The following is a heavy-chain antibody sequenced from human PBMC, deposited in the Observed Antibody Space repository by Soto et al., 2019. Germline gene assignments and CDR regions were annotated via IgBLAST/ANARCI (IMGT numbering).Heavy chain of an antibody. CDR1: GYTFTSYA. V-gene: IGHV1-3*01. Sequence: QVQLVQSGAEVKKPGASVKVSCKASGYTFTSYAMHWVRQAPGQRLEWMGWINAGNGNTKYSQKFQGRVTITRDTSASTAYMGLSSLRSEDTAGYYCARDSYYDILTGYPGGGFDPWGQGTLVTVSS. CDR3: ARDSYYDILTGYPGGGFDP. J-gene: IGHJ5*02. CDR2: INAGNGNT. D-gene: IGHD3-9*01.